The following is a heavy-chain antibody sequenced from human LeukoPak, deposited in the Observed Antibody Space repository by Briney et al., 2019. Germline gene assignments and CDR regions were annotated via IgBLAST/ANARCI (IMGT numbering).Heavy chain of an antibody. CDR3: ARVPLSYSYSYCMDV. CDR1: GYTFTSYY. J-gene: IGHJ6*03. CDR2: INPNSGGT. D-gene: IGHD5-18*01. Sequence: GASVKVSCKASGYTFTSYYMHWVRQAPGQGLESMGWINPNSGGTNYAQKFQGRVTITRNTSISTAYMELSSLRSEDTAVYYCARVPLSYSYSYCMDVWGKGTTVTVSS. V-gene: IGHV1-2*02.